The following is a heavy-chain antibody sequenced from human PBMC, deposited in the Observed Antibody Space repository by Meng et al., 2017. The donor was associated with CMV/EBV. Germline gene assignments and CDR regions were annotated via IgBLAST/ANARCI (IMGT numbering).Heavy chain of an antibody. J-gene: IGHJ4*02. CDR3: ARGYRYYYDSSGYYYDY. V-gene: IGHV4-34*01. CDR2: INHSGST. D-gene: IGHD3-22*01. Sequence: QVQLQQWGAGLLKPSXTLSLTCAVYGGSFSGYYWSWIRQPPGKGLEWIGEINHSGSTNYNPSLKSRVTITVDTSKNQFSLKLSSVTAADTAVYYCARGYRYYYDSSGYYYDYWGQGTLVTVSS. CDR1: GGSFSGYY.